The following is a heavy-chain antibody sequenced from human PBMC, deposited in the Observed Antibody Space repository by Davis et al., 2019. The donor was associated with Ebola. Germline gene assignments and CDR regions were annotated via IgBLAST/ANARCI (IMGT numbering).Heavy chain of an antibody. V-gene: IGHV3-64*01. D-gene: IGHD6-13*01. CDR3: ARGRGIADFT. J-gene: IGHJ5*02. CDR2: ISSNGGST. Sequence: GESLKISCAASGFSYSSYAMSWVRQAPGKGLEYVSAISSNGGSTYYANSVKGRFTISRDNSKNTLYLQMGSLRAEDTAVYYCARGRGIADFTWGQGTLVTVSS. CDR1: GFSYSSYA.